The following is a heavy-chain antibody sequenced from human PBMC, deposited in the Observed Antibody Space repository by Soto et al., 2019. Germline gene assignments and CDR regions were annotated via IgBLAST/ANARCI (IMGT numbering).Heavy chain of an antibody. D-gene: IGHD3-16*01. CDR2: ISGSGGST. J-gene: IGHJ6*02. CDR3: AKNKPGALGGMDV. V-gene: IGHV3-23*01. CDR1: GFTLSSYA. Sequence: GRSLRLSCAASGFTLSSYAMSWVRQAPGKGLEWVSAISGSGGSTYYADSVKGRFTISRDNSKNTLYLQMNSLRAEDTAVYYCAKNKPGALGGMDVWGQGTTVTVSS.